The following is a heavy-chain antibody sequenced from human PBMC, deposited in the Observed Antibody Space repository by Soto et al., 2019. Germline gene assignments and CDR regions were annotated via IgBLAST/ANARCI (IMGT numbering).Heavy chain of an antibody. Sequence: SETLSLTCTVSGGSISSSSYYWGWIRQPPGKGLEWIGSIYYSGSTYYNPSLKSRVTISVDTSKNQFSLKLSSVTAADTAVYYCARRPLEYSRSLPSPHNWFDPWGQGTLVTVSS. D-gene: IGHD6-13*01. V-gene: IGHV4-39*01. CDR3: ARRPLEYSRSLPSPHNWFDP. CDR1: GGSISSSSYY. CDR2: IYYSGST. J-gene: IGHJ5*02.